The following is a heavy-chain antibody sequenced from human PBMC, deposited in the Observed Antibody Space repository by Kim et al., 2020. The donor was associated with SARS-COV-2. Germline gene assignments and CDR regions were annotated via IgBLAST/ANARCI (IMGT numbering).Heavy chain of an antibody. CDR3: AGVGDDCSSTSCPAGY. D-gene: IGHD2-2*01. V-gene: IGHV3-30*01. Sequence: SVKGRFPISRDNTNNTLYLQMNSLGAEDRAVYYCAGVGDDCSSTSCPAGYWGQGTLVTVSS. J-gene: IGHJ4*02.